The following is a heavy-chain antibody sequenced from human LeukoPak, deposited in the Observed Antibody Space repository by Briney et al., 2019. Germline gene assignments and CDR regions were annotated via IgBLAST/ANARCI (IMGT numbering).Heavy chain of an antibody. D-gene: IGHD5-24*01. CDR3: ARDVGYNSAGDY. J-gene: IGHJ4*02. CDR2: INSDGSST. Sequence: GGSLRLSCAASGFTLSSFNMNWVRQAPGKGLVWVSRINSDGSSTSYADSVKGRFTISRDNAKNTLYLQMNSLRAEDTAVYYCARDVGYNSAGDYWGQGTLVTVSS. CDR1: GFTLSSFN. V-gene: IGHV3-74*01.